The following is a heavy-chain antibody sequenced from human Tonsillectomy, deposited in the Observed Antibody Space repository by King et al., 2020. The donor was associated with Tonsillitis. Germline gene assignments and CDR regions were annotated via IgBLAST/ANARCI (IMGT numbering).Heavy chain of an antibody. Sequence: QLQESGPGLVKPSETLSLTCTVSGGSISSSSYYWGWIRQPPGKGLEWIGSIYYSGSTYYNPSLKSRVTISVDKSKNQFSLKLSSVTAADTAVYYSAGGSVSYYPTYYYGMDVWGQGTTVTVSS. V-gene: IGHV4-39*01. CDR3: AGGSVSYYPTYYYGMDV. J-gene: IGHJ6*02. CDR2: IYYSGST. CDR1: GGSISSSSYY. D-gene: IGHD3-10*01.